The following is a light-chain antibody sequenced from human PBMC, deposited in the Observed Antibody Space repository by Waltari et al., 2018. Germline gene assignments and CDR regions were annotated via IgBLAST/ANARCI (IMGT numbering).Light chain of an antibody. V-gene: IGKV1-12*01. CDR2: LAS. J-gene: IGKJ2*01. CDR1: QDIGVW. Sequence: DIQLTQSPSSVSASVGDRVTFTCRASQDIGVWLAWYQQRPGKAPKLLISLASSVPTGVPSRFSGRGAGTEFTLTISSLQPEDFATYYCQQADSFPYTFGQGTKLEIK. CDR3: QQADSFPYT.